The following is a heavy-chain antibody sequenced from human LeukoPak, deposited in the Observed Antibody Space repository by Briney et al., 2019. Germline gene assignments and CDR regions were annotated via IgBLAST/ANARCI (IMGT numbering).Heavy chain of an antibody. CDR3: ARDVWGSSWYDNTGGWSDP. J-gene: IGHJ5*02. Sequence: GASVKVSCKASGGTFSSYAISWVRQAPGQGLEWTGGIIPIFGTANYAQKFQGRVTITADESTSTAYMELSSLRSEDTAVYYCARDVWGSSWYDNTGGWSDPWGQGTLVTVSS. CDR2: IIPIFGTA. CDR1: GGTFSSYA. D-gene: IGHD6-13*01. V-gene: IGHV1-69*13.